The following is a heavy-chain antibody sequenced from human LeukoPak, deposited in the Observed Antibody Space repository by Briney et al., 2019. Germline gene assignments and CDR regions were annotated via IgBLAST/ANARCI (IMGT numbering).Heavy chain of an antibody. CDR3: AKATYSSSWNLYFDY. D-gene: IGHD6-13*01. Sequence: GGSLRLSCAASGFTFSIYSMNWVRQAPGEGLEWVSTISGSGGSTYYADSVKGRFTISRDNSKNTLYLQMNSLRAEDTAVYYCAKATYSSSWNLYFDYWGQGTLVTVSS. V-gene: IGHV3-23*01. CDR2: ISGSGGST. J-gene: IGHJ4*02. CDR1: GFTFSIYS.